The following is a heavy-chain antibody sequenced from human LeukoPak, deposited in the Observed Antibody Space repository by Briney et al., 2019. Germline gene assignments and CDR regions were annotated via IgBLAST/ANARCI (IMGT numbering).Heavy chain of an antibody. CDR1: GYTFTSYG. Sequence: ASVKVSCKASGYTFTSYGISGVRQAPGQGLEWMGWISGYNGNTNYAQKLQGRVTVTTDTSTSAAYMELRSLRSDDTAVYYCARYSSSWCLDYWGQGTLVTVSS. CDR3: ARYSSSWCLDY. CDR2: ISGYNGNT. D-gene: IGHD6-13*01. V-gene: IGHV1-18*01. J-gene: IGHJ4*02.